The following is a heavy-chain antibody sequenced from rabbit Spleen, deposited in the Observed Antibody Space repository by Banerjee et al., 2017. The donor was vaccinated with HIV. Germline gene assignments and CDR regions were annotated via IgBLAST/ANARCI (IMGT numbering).Heavy chain of an antibody. CDR3: ARDSGSSFSSYGMDL. D-gene: IGHD8-1*01. J-gene: IGHJ6*01. V-gene: IGHV1S45*01. CDR1: GFSFSDRDV. CDR2: IDSGSSGFT. Sequence: QEQLKESGGGLVKPEGSLTLTCKASGFSFSDRDVMCWVRQAPGKGLEWIACIDSGSSGFTYFASWTKGRFTISKTSSTTVTLQMTSLTAADTATYFCARDSGSSFSSYGMDLWGPGTLVTVS.